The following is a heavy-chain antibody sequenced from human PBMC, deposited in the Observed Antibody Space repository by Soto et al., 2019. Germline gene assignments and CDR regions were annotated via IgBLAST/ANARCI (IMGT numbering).Heavy chain of an antibody. CDR1: GGTFSSYA. V-gene: IGHV1-69*05. CDR2: IIPIFGTA. D-gene: IGHD2-2*01. J-gene: IGHJ6*02. Sequence: QVQLVQSGAEVKKPGSSVKVSCKASGGTFSSYAISWVRQAPGQGLEWMGGIIPIFGTANYAQKFQGRVAITXXEXTXXAYMELSSLRSEDTAVYYCARGIYSDQLLPSGMDVWGQGTTVTVSS. CDR3: ARGIYSDQLLPSGMDV.